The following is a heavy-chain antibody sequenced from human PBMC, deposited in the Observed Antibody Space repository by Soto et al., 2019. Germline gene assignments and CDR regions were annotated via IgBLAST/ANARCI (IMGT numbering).Heavy chain of an antibody. CDR2: INPSGGST. D-gene: IGHD4-17*01. Sequence: SAKPSCKASGYTFTSYYRRWVRQAPGQGLEWMGIINPSGGSTSYAQKFQGRVTMTRDTSTSTVYMELSSLRSEDTAVYYCARDPTTVTRYYYFDYWGQGTLVTVSS. J-gene: IGHJ4*02. CDR1: GYTFTSYY. CDR3: ARDPTTVTRYYYFDY. V-gene: IGHV1-46*01.